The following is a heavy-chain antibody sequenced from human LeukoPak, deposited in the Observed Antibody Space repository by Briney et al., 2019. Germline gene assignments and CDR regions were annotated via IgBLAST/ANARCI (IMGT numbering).Heavy chain of an antibody. CDR1: GFTFSSYA. V-gene: IGHV3-23*01. J-gene: IGHJ4*02. D-gene: IGHD6-19*01. CDR2: ISGSGGST. CDR3: AKVPGRNAVAGIDY. Sequence: PGGSLRLSCAASGFTFSSYAMSWVRQAPGKGLEGVSAISGSGGSTYYADSVKGRFTISRDNSKNTLYLQMNSLRAEDTAVYYCAKVPGRNAVAGIDYWGQGTLVTVSS.